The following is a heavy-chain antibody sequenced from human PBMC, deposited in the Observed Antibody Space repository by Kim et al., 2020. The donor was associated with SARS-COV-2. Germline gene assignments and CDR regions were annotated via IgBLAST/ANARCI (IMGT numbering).Heavy chain of an antibody. Sequence: SSNPSLKSRVTISVDTSKNQFSLKLSSVTAADTAVYYCARERKGSGIFDYWGQGTLVTVSS. V-gene: IGHV4-31*02. D-gene: IGHD3-10*01. CDR3: ARERKGSGIFDY. J-gene: IGHJ4*02.